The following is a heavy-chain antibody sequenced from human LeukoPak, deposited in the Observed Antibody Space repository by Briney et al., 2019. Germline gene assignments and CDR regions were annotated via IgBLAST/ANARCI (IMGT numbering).Heavy chain of an antibody. D-gene: IGHD3-10*01. CDR3: AKGGVYDWFDP. CDR2: ISGSGGST. Sequence: GGSLRLSCAAPGFTFSSYAMSWVRQAPGKGLEWVSAISGSGGSTYYADSVKGRFTISRDNSKNTLYLQMNSLRAEDTTVYYCAKGGVYDWFDPWGQGTLVTVSS. V-gene: IGHV3-23*01. J-gene: IGHJ5*02. CDR1: GFTFSSYA.